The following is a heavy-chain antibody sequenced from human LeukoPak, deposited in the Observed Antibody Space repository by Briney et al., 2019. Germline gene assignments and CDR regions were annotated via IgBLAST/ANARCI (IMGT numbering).Heavy chain of an antibody. D-gene: IGHD4-23*01. Sequence: SETLSLTCAVYGGSFSGYYWSWIRQPPGKGLEWIGEINHSGSTNYNPSLKSRVTISVDTSKNQFSLKLSSVTAADTAVYYCARDHYGGNDAFDIWGQGTMVTVSS. J-gene: IGHJ3*02. CDR3: ARDHYGGNDAFDI. V-gene: IGHV4-34*01. CDR2: INHSGST. CDR1: GGSFSGYY.